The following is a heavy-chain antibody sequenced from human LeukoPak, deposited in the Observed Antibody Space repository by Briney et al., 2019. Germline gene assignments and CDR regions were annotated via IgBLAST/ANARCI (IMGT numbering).Heavy chain of an antibody. J-gene: IGHJ3*02. CDR1: GFTFSSYW. V-gene: IGHV3-7*01. CDR2: IKQDGSEK. Sequence: GGSLRLSCAASGFTFSSYWMSWVRQAPGKGLEWVANIKQDGSEKYYVDSVKGRFTISRDNAKNSLYLQMNSLRAEDTAVYYCARDFFSSWYDHDAFDIWGQGTMVTVSS. CDR3: ARDFFSSWYDHDAFDI. D-gene: IGHD6-13*01.